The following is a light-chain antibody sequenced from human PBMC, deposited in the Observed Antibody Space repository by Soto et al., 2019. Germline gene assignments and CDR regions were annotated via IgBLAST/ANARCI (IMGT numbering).Light chain of an antibody. J-gene: IGKJ1*01. CDR2: GAS. V-gene: IGKV3-15*01. Sequence: EIGSTRSPSSRALVSGQTASLSCRASQSVSSDLAWYHQKPGQAPRLLIYGASTRATGIPARFSGSGSGTEFTLTINSLQSEDFAVYYCQQYNNWPRTFGQGTKVDIK. CDR3: QQYNNWPRT. CDR1: QSVSSD.